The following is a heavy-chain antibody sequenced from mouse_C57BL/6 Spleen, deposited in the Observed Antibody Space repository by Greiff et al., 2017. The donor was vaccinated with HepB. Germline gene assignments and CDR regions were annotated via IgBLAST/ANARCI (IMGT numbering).Heavy chain of an antibody. CDR2: ISDGGSYT. CDR1: GFTFSSYA. D-gene: IGHD2-4*01. CDR3: AREHYDYDGDAMDY. Sequence: EVKLMESGGGLVKPGGSLKLSCAASGFTFSSYAMSWVRQTPEKRLEWVATISDGGSYTYYPDNVKGRFTISRDNAKNNLYLQMSHLKSEDTAMYYCAREHYDYDGDAMDYWGQGTSVTVSS. V-gene: IGHV5-4*01. J-gene: IGHJ4*01.